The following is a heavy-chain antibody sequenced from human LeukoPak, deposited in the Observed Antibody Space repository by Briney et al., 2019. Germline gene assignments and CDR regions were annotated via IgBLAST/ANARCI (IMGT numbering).Heavy chain of an antibody. CDR1: GGSFSGYY. Sequence: SETLSLTCAVYGGSFSGYYWSWIRQPPGKGLEWIGEINHSGSTNYNPSLKSRVTISVDTSKNQFSLKLSSVTAADTAVYYCARGSELLPNIRGQGTMVTVSS. J-gene: IGHJ3*02. D-gene: IGHD1-26*01. V-gene: IGHV4-34*01. CDR3: ARGSELLPNI. CDR2: INHSGST.